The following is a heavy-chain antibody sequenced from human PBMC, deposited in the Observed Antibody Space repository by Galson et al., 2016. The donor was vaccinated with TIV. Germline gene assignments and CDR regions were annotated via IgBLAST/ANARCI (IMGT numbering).Heavy chain of an antibody. Sequence: SLRLSCAASGFTFSSYSMNWVRQAPGKGLEWVSSITSSSSYLYYADSVKCRFTISRDNAKNSLFLQMTTLRADDTAVYYCARDTEQYNSFTDTFDVWGQGTMVTVSS. CDR1: GFTFSSYS. V-gene: IGHV3-21*06. D-gene: IGHD6-6*01. CDR3: ARDTEQYNSFTDTFDV. CDR2: ITSSSSYL. J-gene: IGHJ3*01.